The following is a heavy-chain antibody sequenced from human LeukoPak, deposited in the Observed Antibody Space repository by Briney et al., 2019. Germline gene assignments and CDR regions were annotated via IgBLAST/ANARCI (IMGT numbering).Heavy chain of an antibody. D-gene: IGHD3-9*01. CDR3: AKAPILTGYLAYFDY. Sequence: GGSLRLSCAASGFTFSSYAMSWVRQAPGKGLEWVSAISGSGGSTCYADSVKGRFTISRDNSKNTLYLQMNSLRAEDTAVYYCAKAPILTGYLAYFDYWGQGTLVTVSS. CDR1: GFTFSSYA. J-gene: IGHJ4*02. V-gene: IGHV3-23*01. CDR2: ISGSGGST.